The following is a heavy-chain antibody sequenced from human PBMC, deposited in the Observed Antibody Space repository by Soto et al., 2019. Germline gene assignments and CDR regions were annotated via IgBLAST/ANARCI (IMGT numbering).Heavy chain of an antibody. CDR2: INHSGST. J-gene: IGHJ4*02. D-gene: IGHD3-3*01. CDR3: ARRKGFWSGYRNYYFDY. Sequence: SETLSVTCAVYGGSFSCYYWSWIRQPPGKGLEWIGEINHSGSTNYNPSLKSRVTISVDTSKNQFSLKLSSVTAADTAVYYCARRKGFWSGYRNYYFDYWGQGTLVTVSS. V-gene: IGHV4-34*01. CDR1: GGSFSCYY.